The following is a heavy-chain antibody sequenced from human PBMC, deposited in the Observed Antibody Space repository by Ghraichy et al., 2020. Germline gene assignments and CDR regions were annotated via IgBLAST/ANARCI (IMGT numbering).Heavy chain of an antibody. J-gene: IGHJ6*02. V-gene: IGHV1-69*04. D-gene: IGHD3-22*01. Sequence: SVKVSCKASGGTFSSYAISWVRQAPGQGLEWMGRIIPILGIANYAQKFQGRVTITADKSTSTAYMELSSLRSEDTAVYYCARVRYYYDSTDYYGMDVWGQGTTVTVSS. CDR1: GGTFSSYA. CDR2: IIPILGIA. CDR3: ARVRYYYDSTDYYGMDV.